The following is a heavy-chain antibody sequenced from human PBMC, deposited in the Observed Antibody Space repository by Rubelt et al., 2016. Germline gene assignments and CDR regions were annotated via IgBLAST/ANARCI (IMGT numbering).Heavy chain of an antibody. CDR2: IGTAGDT. CDR3: AKVRTGTTALTYYYYGMDV. J-gene: IGHJ6*02. Sequence: EVQLVESGGGLVQPGGSLRLSCAASGFTFSSYDMHWVRQATGKGLEWVSAIGTAGDTYYPGSVKGRFTISRDNSKKTLYLQMNSLRAEDTAVYYCAKVRTGTTALTYYYYGMDVWGQGTTVTVSS. CDR1: GFTFSSYD. D-gene: IGHD1-1*01. V-gene: IGHV3-13*01.